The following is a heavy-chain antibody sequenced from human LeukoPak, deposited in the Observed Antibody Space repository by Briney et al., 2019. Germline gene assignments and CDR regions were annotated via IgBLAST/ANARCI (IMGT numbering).Heavy chain of an antibody. Sequence: GGSLRLSCAASGFTFSSYWMSWVRQAPGKGLEWGANIKQEGSEKYYVDSVKGRFTISRDNAKNSLYLQMNSLRAEDTAVYYCARDSRGSYRLAYYYYYYMDVWGKGTTVTVSS. J-gene: IGHJ6*03. D-gene: IGHD1-26*01. V-gene: IGHV3-7*01. CDR2: IKQEGSEK. CDR3: ARDSRGSYRLAYYYYYYMDV. CDR1: GFTFSSYW.